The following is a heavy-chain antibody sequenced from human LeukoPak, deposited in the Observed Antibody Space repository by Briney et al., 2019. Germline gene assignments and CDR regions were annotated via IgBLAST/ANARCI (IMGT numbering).Heavy chain of an antibody. J-gene: IGHJ6*03. CDR1: GYTFTSYG. CDR3: ARDPVEGYCSSTSCPYYYYMDV. V-gene: IGHV1-18*01. CDR2: ISAYNGNT. Sequence: GASVKVSCKASGYTFTSYGISWVRQAPGQGLEWMGWISAYNGNTNYAQKLQGRVTMTTDTSTSTAYMELRSLRSDDTAVYYCARDPVEGYCSSTSCPYYYYMDVWGKGTTVTVSS. D-gene: IGHD2-2*01.